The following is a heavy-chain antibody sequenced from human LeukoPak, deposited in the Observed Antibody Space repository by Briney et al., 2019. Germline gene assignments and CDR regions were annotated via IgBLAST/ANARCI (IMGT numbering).Heavy chain of an antibody. CDR1: GYTFTGYY. J-gene: IGHJ3*02. D-gene: IGHD3-3*01. V-gene: IGHV1-2*06. CDR2: INPNSGGT. CDR3: ARDFWSGRTNDAFDI. Sequence: ASVKVSCKASGYTFTGYYMHWVRQAPGEGGEGMGRINPNSGGTNYAQKFQGRVTMTRDTSISTAYMELSRLRSDDTAVYYCARDFWSGRTNDAFDIWGQGTMVTVSS.